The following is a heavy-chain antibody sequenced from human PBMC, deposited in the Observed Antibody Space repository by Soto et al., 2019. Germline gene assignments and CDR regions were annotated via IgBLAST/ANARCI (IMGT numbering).Heavy chain of an antibody. V-gene: IGHV3-30-3*01. Sequence: PGGSLRLSCAASGFTFSSYAMHWVRQAPGKGLEWVAVISYDGSNKYYADSVKGRFTISRDNSKNTLYLQMNSLRAEDTAVYYCARAVYCGGDCYSGVSNYWGQGTLVTVSS. D-gene: IGHD2-21*02. J-gene: IGHJ4*02. CDR3: ARAVYCGGDCYSGVSNY. CDR1: GFTFSSYA. CDR2: ISYDGSNK.